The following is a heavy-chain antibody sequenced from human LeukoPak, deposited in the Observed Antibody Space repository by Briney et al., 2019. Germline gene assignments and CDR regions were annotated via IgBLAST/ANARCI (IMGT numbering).Heavy chain of an antibody. V-gene: IGHV3-30-3*01. D-gene: IGHD2-2*01. CDR2: ISYDGSNK. Sequence: GGSLRLSCAASGFTFSSYAMHWVRQAPGKGLEWVAVISYDGSNKYYADSVKGRFTISRDNSKNTLYLQMNSLRAEDTAVYYCARDSVVYCSSTSCLYYFDYWGQGTLVTVSS. J-gene: IGHJ4*02. CDR1: GFTFSSYA. CDR3: ARDSVVYCSSTSCLYYFDY.